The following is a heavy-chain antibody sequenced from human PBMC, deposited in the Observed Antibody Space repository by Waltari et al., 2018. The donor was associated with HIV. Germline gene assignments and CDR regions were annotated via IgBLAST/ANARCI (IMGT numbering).Heavy chain of an antibody. CDR2: IYPGDSDV. CDR3: ARVRVAGSDAFDI. V-gene: IGHV5-51*01. CDR1: GYSFFSHW. D-gene: IGHD6-19*01. J-gene: IGHJ3*02. Sequence: EVLLVQSGTEVKKSGESLKISCKASGYSFFSHWIGWVRGTPGKGLEWMGIIYPGDSDVRYNSSWEGQVTMSVDASSTTAYLQWRSLKASDTAVYYCARVRVAGSDAFDIWGQGTMVIVSS.